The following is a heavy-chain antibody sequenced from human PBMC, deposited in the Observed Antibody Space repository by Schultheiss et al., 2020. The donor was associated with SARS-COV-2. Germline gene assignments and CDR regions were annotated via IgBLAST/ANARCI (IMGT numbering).Heavy chain of an antibody. Sequence: GESLKISCAASGFTFSSYWMHWVRQAPGKGLVWVSRINSDGSSTSYADSVKGRFTISRDKAKNTLYLQMNSLRAEDTAVYYCAKRAGDTYYYYGMDVWGQGTTVTVSS. J-gene: IGHJ6*02. CDR1: GFTFSSYW. D-gene: IGHD6-19*01. CDR3: AKRAGDTYYYYGMDV. V-gene: IGHV3-74*01. CDR2: INSDGSST.